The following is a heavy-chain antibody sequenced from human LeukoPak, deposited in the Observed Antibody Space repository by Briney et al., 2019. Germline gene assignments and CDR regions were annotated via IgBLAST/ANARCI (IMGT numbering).Heavy chain of an antibody. V-gene: IGHV4-59*01. Sequence: SETLSLTCIVSNGSISNYYWSWIRQPPGKGLEWIGYIYYSRNTNYNPSLKSRVTISVDTSKNQFSLKVNSVTAADTAVYYCARDDAAFDYWGQGTLVTVSS. CDR3: ARDDAAFDY. CDR1: NGSISNYY. CDR2: IYYSRNT. D-gene: IGHD2-2*01. J-gene: IGHJ4*02.